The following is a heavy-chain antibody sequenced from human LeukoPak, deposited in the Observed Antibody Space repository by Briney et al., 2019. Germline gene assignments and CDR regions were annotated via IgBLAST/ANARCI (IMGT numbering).Heavy chain of an antibody. J-gene: IGHJ4*02. Sequence: PSETLSLTCAVYGGSFSGYYWSWIRQPPGKGLEWIGEINHSGSTNYNPSLKSRVTISVDTSKSQFSLKLSSVTAADTAVYYCARGPAAAVTFDYWGQGTLVTVSS. CDR2: INHSGST. CDR3: ARGPAAAVTFDY. CDR1: GGSFSGYY. V-gene: IGHV4-34*01. D-gene: IGHD6-13*01.